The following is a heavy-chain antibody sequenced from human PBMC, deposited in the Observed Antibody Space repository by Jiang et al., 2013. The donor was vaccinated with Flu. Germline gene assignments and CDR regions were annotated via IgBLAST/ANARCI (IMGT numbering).Heavy chain of an antibody. D-gene: IGHD3-16*02. Sequence: VQSGSELKKPGASVRVSCKASGYSFTTYSINWVRQAPGQGLEWMGWINPNTGNPAYAQGFTGRFVISLDTSVSTAYLQINNLKAEDTAVYYCARRSPTDYWDQGTLVTVSS. CDR1: GYSFTTYS. CDR3: ARRSPTDY. J-gene: IGHJ4*02. CDR2: INPNTGNP. V-gene: IGHV7-4-1*02.